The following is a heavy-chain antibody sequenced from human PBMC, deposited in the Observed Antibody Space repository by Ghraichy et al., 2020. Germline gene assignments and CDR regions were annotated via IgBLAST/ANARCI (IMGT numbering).Heavy chain of an antibody. CDR3: AKASGRWDFWSGLFDY. Sequence: GGSLRLSCAASGFTFSSYAMSWVRQAPGKGLEWVSAISGSGGSTYYADSVKGRFTISRDNSKNTLYLQMNSLRAEDTAVYYCAKASGRWDFWSGLFDYWGQGTLVTVSS. D-gene: IGHD3-3*01. CDR2: ISGSGGST. V-gene: IGHV3-23*01. J-gene: IGHJ4*02. CDR1: GFTFSSYA.